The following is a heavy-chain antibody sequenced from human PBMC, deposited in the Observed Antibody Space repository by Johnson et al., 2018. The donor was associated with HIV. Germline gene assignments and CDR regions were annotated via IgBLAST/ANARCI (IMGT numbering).Heavy chain of an antibody. Sequence: MQLVESGGGVVQPGGSLRLSCATSGFTFSSYWMSWVRQAPGKGLAWVSVLYSGGNTYYAASVKGRFTISRDNSKNTLYLQMNSLRAEDTAVYYCARTLWVGKESAFDIWGQGTMVTVSS. D-gene: IGHD3-16*01. V-gene: IGHV3-66*01. J-gene: IGHJ3*02. CDR3: ARTLWVGKESAFDI. CDR1: GFTFSSYW. CDR2: LYSGGNT.